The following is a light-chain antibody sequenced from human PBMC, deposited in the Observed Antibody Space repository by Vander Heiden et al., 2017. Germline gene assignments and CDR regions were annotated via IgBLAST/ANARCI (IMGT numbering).Light chain of an antibody. CDR1: QRVLYSSNNKSC. CDR2: WAS. V-gene: IGKV4-1*01. Sequence: DILLTPPPDSLAVSLGERATINCTSSQRVLYSSNNKSCLAWYQQKPGQPPKLLMYWASSRETGVPDRFSGSGSGTDFTLTISSLQAEDVAVYYCQQYYSTPRTFGQGTKLEIK. J-gene: IGKJ2*01. CDR3: QQYYSTPRT.